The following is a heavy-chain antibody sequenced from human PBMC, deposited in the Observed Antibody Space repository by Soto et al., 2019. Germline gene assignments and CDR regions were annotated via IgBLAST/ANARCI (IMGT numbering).Heavy chain of an antibody. V-gene: IGHV3-48*01. CDR1: GFTFSSYS. D-gene: IGHD3-3*01. Sequence: GRLRLSCAASGFTFSSYSMNWVRQAPGKGLEWVSYISSSSSTIYYADSVKGRFTISRDNAKNSLYLQMNSLRAEDTAVYYCARATSYYDFWSGIYFDYWGQGTLVTVSS. J-gene: IGHJ4*02. CDR2: ISSSSSTI. CDR3: ARATSYYDFWSGIYFDY.